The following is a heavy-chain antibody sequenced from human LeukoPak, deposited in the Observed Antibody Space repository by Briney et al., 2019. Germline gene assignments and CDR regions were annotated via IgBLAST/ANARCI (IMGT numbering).Heavy chain of an antibody. V-gene: IGHV4-4*02. CDR3: ARDQMTRSWYFDL. D-gene: IGHD5-24*01. CDR2: IYHRGST. J-gene: IGHJ2*01. CDR1: GXSISSSHW. Sequence: SGTLSLTCDVSGXSISSSHWWTWVRQPPGKGLEWIGEIYHRGSTDYNPSLKSRVTISLDTSKNQFSLKLTSVTAADAAVYYCARDQMTRSWYFDLWGRGTLVTVSS.